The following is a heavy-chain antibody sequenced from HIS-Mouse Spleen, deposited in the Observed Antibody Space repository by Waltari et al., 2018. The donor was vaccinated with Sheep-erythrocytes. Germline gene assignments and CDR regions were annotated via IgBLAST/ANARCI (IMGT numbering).Heavy chain of an antibody. CDR1: GFTFSSYW. D-gene: IGHD1-1*01. Sequence: EVQLVESGGGLVQPGGSLRLSCAASGFTFSSYWMSWVRQAPGKGLEGVDNIKRDGSEKYYVDSVKGRFTISRDNAKNSLYLQMNSLRAEDTAVYYCAREDWNDDAFDIWGQGTMVTISS. CDR2: IKRDGSEK. V-gene: IGHV3-7*01. J-gene: IGHJ3*02. CDR3: AREDWNDDAFDI.